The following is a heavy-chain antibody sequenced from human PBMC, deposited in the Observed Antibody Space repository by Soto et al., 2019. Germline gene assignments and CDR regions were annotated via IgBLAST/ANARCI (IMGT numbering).Heavy chain of an antibody. CDR1: GFAIITYA. V-gene: IGHV3-23*01. D-gene: IGHD6-13*01. Sequence: GGSLRLSCAASGFAIITYAITCDSQAPGDGLGWVAVCSGTAASAYYADSVKGRFTISRDNSKNTLLLQMNGLRAEDTAVYYCAKVTKRVAAGRYEYYKYGMDVWGEGTTVTVSS. CDR3: AKVTKRVAAGRYEYYKYGMDV. J-gene: IGHJ6*04. CDR2: CSGTAASA.